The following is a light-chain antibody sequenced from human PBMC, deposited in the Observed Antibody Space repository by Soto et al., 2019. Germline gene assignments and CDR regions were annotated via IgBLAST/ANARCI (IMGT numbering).Light chain of an antibody. Sequence: EIVMTQSPATLSVSPGEGATLSCRASQSASHNLAWYQQKPGQAPRLLIYGASTRATGIPTRFSGSGSGTEFTLTISSLQSEDFAVYYCEQYNSWPPLYTFGQGTKLEIK. CDR2: GAS. J-gene: IGKJ2*01. CDR3: EQYNSWPPLYT. CDR1: QSASHN. V-gene: IGKV3-15*01.